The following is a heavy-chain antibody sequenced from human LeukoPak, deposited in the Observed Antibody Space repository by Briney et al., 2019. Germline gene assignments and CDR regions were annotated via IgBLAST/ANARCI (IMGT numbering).Heavy chain of an antibody. D-gene: IGHD4-17*01. Sequence: GGSLRPSCAVSAFTSSSSAMSWGRQAAGQGLEWVSAISGSGGSTYYADSVKGRFTISRDNSKNTLYLQMNSLRAEDTAVFYCAKGIYYDYGDYFDYWGQGTLVTVSS. J-gene: IGHJ4*02. CDR1: AFTSSSSA. V-gene: IGHV3-23*01. CDR2: ISGSGGST. CDR3: AKGIYYDYGDYFDY.